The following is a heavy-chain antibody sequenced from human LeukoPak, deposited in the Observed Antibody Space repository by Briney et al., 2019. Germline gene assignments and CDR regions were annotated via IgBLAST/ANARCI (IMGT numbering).Heavy chain of an antibody. D-gene: IGHD1-1*01. CDR3: ARDSIHSTGYFDY. J-gene: IGHJ4*02. CDR1: GYTFTSYG. CDR2: IIPILGIA. V-gene: IGHV1-69*04. Sequence: RRASVKVSCKASGYTFTSYGISWVRQAPGQGLEWMGRIIPILGIANYAQKFQGRVTITADKSTSTAYMELSSLRSEDTAVYYCARDSIHSTGYFDYWGQGTLVTVSS.